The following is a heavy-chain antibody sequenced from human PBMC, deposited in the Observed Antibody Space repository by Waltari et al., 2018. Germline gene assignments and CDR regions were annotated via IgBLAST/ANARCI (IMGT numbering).Heavy chain of an antibody. CDR1: GFTFLSYW. Sequence: EVQLVESGGGLVQPGGSLRLSCAASGFTFLSYWMSWVRQAPGKGLEWVANIKQDGSEKYYVDSVKGRFTISRDNAKNSLYLQMNSLRAEDTAVYYCARESPSGWYSSWGQGTLVTVSS. CDR3: ARESPSGWYSS. J-gene: IGHJ4*02. CDR2: IKQDGSEK. D-gene: IGHD6-19*01. V-gene: IGHV3-7*01.